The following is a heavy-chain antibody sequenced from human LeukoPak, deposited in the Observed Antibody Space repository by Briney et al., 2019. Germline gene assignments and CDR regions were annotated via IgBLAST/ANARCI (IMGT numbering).Heavy chain of an antibody. Sequence: GGSLRLSCAASGFTFSTYAMHWVRQAPGKGLEWVAVISNDATKKYYADSVKGRSTISRDNSERTLYLQMNSLRDEDTAVYYCARDPEAGGFDYWGQGTLVTVSS. D-gene: IGHD1-26*01. J-gene: IGHJ4*02. CDR2: ISNDATKK. CDR1: GFTFSTYA. V-gene: IGHV3-30*03. CDR3: ARDPEAGGFDY.